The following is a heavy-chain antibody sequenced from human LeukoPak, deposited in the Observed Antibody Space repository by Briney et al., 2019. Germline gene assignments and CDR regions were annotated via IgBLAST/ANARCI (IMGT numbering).Heavy chain of an antibody. Sequence: PGGSLRLSCAASGFTFSSYWMSWVRQAPGKGLEWVANIKQDGSEKYYVDSVKGRFTISRDNAKNSLYLQMNSLRAEDTAVYYCARDGIVVVTAIPSELFDYWGQGTLVTVSS. V-gene: IGHV3-7*01. D-gene: IGHD2-21*02. J-gene: IGHJ4*02. CDR2: IKQDGSEK. CDR3: ARDGIVVVTAIPSELFDY. CDR1: GFTFSSYW.